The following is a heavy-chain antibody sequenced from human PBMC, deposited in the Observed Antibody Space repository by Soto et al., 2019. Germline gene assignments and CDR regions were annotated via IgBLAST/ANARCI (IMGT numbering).Heavy chain of an antibody. CDR1: GYSFTSYW. J-gene: IGHJ4*02. D-gene: IGHD6-19*01. CDR3: ARLRQQWLAPDY. CDR2: IDPSDSYT. V-gene: IGHV5-10-1*01. Sequence: GESLKISCKGSGYSFTSYWISWVRQMPGKGLEWMGRIDPSDSYTNYSPSFQGHVTISADKSISTAYLQWSSLKASDTTMYYCARLRQQWLAPDYWGQGTLVTVSS.